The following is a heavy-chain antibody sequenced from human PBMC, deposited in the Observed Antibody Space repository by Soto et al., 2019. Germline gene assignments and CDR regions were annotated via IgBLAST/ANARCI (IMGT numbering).Heavy chain of an antibody. D-gene: IGHD6-13*01. J-gene: IGHJ4*02. Sequence: SGPTLVNPTQTLTLTCTFSGFSLSTSGMCVSWIRQPPGKALEWLARIDWDDDKYYSTSLKTRLTISKDTSENQVVLTMTNMDPVDTATYYCARIAAAGTLLLFDYWGQGTLVTVSS. V-gene: IGHV2-70*11. CDR1: GFSLSTSGMC. CDR2: IDWDDDK. CDR3: ARIAAAGTLLLFDY.